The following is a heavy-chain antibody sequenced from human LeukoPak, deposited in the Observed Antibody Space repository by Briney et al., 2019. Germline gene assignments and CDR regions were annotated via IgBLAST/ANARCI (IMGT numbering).Heavy chain of an antibody. Sequence: GGSLRLSCAASGFTVSSNYMSWVRQAPGKGLEWVSGINWNGGSTGYADSVKGRFTISRDNAKNSLYLQMNSLRAEDTALYYCARDFITMVRGVIIDLDYWGQGTLVTVSS. D-gene: IGHD3-10*01. V-gene: IGHV3-20*04. J-gene: IGHJ4*02. CDR1: GFTVSSNY. CDR3: ARDFITMVRGVIIDLDY. CDR2: INWNGGST.